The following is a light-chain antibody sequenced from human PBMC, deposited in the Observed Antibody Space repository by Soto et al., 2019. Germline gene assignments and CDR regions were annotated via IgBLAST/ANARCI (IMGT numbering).Light chain of an antibody. Sequence: IVSTQSPGTLSLSPGERATLSCRASQSVSSTYIAWYQQNPGQAPRLLIYGASSRATGIPDRFSGSGSGTDFTLTISRLEPEDFAVYFCQQYGRSPPFTFGQGTKVEIK. CDR2: GAS. CDR1: QSVSSTY. J-gene: IGKJ2*01. CDR3: QQYGRSPPFT. V-gene: IGKV3-20*01.